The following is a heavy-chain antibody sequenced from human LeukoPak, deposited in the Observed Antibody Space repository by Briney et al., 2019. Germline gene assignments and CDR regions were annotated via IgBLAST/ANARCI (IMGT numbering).Heavy chain of an antibody. CDR1: GFTFSSYS. J-gene: IGHJ6*02. CDR2: ISSSSSYI. V-gene: IGHV3-21*01. D-gene: IGHD3-16*01. CDR3: ASDWGYYYYYGMDV. Sequence: GGSLRLSCAASGFTFSSYSMNWVRQAPGKGLEWVSSISSSSSYIYYADSVKGRFTISRDNAKNSLYLQMNSLRAADTAVYYCASDWGYYYYYGMDVWGQGTTVTVSS.